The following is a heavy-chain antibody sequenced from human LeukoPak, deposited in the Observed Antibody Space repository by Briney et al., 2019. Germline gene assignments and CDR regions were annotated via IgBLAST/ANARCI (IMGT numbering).Heavy chain of an antibody. CDR3: ARNAD. CDR1: GFTFSSYS. V-gene: IGHV3-21*01. D-gene: IGHD6-25*01. J-gene: IGHJ4*02. CDR2: ISSSKTYI. Sequence: PGGSLRLSCAASGFTFSSYSMSWVRQAPGKGLEWVSSISSSKTYIYYADSVKGRFTISRDNAKNTLYLQMNSLRAEDTAVYYCARNADWGQGTLVTVSS.